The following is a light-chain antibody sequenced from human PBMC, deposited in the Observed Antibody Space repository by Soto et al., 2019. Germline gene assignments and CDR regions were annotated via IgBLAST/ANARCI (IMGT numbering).Light chain of an antibody. CDR3: QQYNNWLSLT. J-gene: IGKJ4*01. Sequence: EIVMTQSPATLSVSPGERATLSCRASQSVSSNLAWYQQKPGQAPRLLIYGASTRATGIPARFSGSGSGTEFTLTISSPQSEDFAVYYCQQYNNWLSLTFGGGTKVDIK. V-gene: IGKV3-15*01. CDR1: QSVSSN. CDR2: GAS.